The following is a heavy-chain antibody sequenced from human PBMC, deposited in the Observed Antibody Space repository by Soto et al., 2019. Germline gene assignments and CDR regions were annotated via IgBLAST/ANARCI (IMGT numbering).Heavy chain of an antibody. V-gene: IGHV1-69*12. CDR2: IIPIFGTA. J-gene: IGHJ6*02. CDR3: ACRSSGSYYPYYYGMDV. Sequence: QVQLVQSGAEVKKPGSSVKVSCKASGGTFSSYAISWVRQAPGQGLEWMGGIIPIFGTANYAQKFQGRVTITADDSTSTAYMELSSLRSEDTAVYYCACRSSGSYYPYYYGMDVCGQGTTVTVSS. CDR1: GGTFSSYA. D-gene: IGHD1-26*01.